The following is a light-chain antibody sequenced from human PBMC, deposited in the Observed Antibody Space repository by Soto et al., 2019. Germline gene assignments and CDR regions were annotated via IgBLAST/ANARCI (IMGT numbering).Light chain of an antibody. CDR3: QQRKSYPIT. V-gene: IGKV1-9*01. Sequence: DIQLTQSPSFLSASVGDRVTITCRASQDINTYLAWYQQKPGKAPKLLIFAASTLQNGVPSRFSGSGSGTESTVTITSLQPEYVATYYCQQRKSYPITFGQGTRLEIK. J-gene: IGKJ5*01. CDR2: AAS. CDR1: QDINTY.